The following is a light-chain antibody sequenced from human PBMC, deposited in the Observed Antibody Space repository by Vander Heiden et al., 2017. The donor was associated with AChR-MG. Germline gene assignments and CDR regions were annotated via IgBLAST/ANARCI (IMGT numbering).Light chain of an antibody. CDR2: DVN. Sequence: QSGLTQPHSVSASPGQSVTISCTGASSDVGDYDYVSWYQQNPGRAPKLIIFDVNQRASGVPDRISGSRSGNTSSLTISGLQGDDEATYYCCTYAGNDTWVFGGGTKVTVL. CDR1: SSDVGDYDY. V-gene: IGLV2-11*01. CDR3: CTYAGNDTWV. J-gene: IGLJ3*02.